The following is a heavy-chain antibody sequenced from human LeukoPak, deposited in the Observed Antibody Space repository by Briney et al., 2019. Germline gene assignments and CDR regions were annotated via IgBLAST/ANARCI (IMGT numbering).Heavy chain of an antibody. CDR1: GFTFSSYS. CDR2: ISSSSYI. V-gene: IGHV3-21*01. CDR3: ARDLWFGELIDP. D-gene: IGHD3-10*01. J-gene: IGHJ5*02. Sequence: GGSLRLSRAASGFTFSSYSMNWVRQAPGKGLEWVSSISSSSYIYYADSVKGRFTISRDNAKNSLYLQMNSLRAEDTAVYYCARDLWFGELIDPWGQGTLVTVSS.